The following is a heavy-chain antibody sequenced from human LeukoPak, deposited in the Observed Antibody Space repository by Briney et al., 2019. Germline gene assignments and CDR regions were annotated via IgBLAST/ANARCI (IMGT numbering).Heavy chain of an antibody. CDR3: AKAADSSGWSYYYYGMDV. J-gene: IGHJ6*02. CDR2: ISHDVKTT. D-gene: IGHD6-19*01. CDR1: GFSFSDSV. Sequence: GGSLRLSCVASGFSFSDSVIHWVRQAPGKGLEWVAVISHDVKTTYYADSVKGRFTISRDNSKNTLYLQMNSLRAEDTAVYYCAKAADSSGWSYYYYGMDVWGQGTTVTVSS. V-gene: IGHV3-30*04.